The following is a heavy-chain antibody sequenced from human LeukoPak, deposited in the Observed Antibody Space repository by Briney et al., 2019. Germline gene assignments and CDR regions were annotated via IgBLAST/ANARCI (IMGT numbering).Heavy chain of an antibody. D-gene: IGHD6-19*01. V-gene: IGHV3-74*01. CDR3: ARGYSSGWLGEIGY. CDR2: INSDGSST. J-gene: IGHJ4*02. Sequence: GGSLRLSCAASGFTFSSYWMHWVRQAPGKGLVWVSRINSDGSSTSYADSAKGRFTISRDNAKNTLYLQMNSLRAEDTAVYYCARGYSSGWLGEIGYWGQGTLVTVSS. CDR1: GFTFSSYW.